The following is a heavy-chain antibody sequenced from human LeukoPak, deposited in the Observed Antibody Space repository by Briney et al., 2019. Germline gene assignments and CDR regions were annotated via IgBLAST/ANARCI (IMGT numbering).Heavy chain of an antibody. V-gene: IGHV3-21*01. D-gene: IGHD6-6*01. J-gene: IGHJ4*02. CDR3: VRDGLLAARPIDY. CDR2: ISSGNSYI. CDR1: GFTFTAYN. Sequence: PGGSLRLSCAASGFTFTAYNMNWVRQAPGKGLEWVSSISSGNSYIYYAESVKGRFTISRDNAKNSLYLQMNSLRAEDTAVYYCVRDGLLAARPIDYWGQGTLVTVSS.